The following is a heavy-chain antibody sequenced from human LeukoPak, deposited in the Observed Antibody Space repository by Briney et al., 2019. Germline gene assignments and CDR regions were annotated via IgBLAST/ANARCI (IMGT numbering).Heavy chain of an antibody. Sequence: SQTLSLTCTVSGDSISSGGYHWRWIRQHPEKGLEWIGYIFYSGSTYYNPSLKSRVTISVDTSKNQFSLKLYAVTAADTAVYYCARFQGVITTYYFDSWGQGTLVTVSS. CDR3: ARFQGVITTYYFDS. CDR2: IFYSGST. J-gene: IGHJ4*02. D-gene: IGHD3-10*01. V-gene: IGHV4-31*03. CDR1: GDSISSGGYH.